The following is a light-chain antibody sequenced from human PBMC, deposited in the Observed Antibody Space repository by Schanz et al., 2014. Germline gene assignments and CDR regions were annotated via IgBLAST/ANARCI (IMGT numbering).Light chain of an antibody. CDR2: EGS. CDR3: CSNAGSSTSWV. Sequence: QSALTQPASVSGSPGQSITISCTGTSSDVGSYNLVSWYQQHPGKAPKVMIYEGSKWPSGGSNRFSGSKSGNTASLTISGLQAEDEADYYCCSNAGSSTSWVFGGGTKLTVL. J-gene: IGLJ3*02. CDR1: SSDVGSYNL. V-gene: IGLV2-23*01.